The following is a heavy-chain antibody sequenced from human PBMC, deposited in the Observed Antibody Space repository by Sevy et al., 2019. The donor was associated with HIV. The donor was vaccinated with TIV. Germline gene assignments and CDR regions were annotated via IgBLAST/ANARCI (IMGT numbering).Heavy chain of an antibody. V-gene: IGHV3-30-3*01. CDR3: AREAFYYDSSGSPLFDY. Sequence: GGSLRLSCAASGFTFSSYAMHWVRQAPGKGLEWVAVISYDGSNKYYADSVKGRFTISRDNSKNTQYLQMNSLRAEDTAVYYCAREAFYYDSSGSPLFDYWGQGTLVTVSS. J-gene: IGHJ4*02. CDR2: ISYDGSNK. D-gene: IGHD3-22*01. CDR1: GFTFSSYA.